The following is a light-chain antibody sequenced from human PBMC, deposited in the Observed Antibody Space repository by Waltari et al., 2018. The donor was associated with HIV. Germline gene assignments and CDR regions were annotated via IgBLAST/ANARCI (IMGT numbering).Light chain of an antibody. Sequence: QSVLTQPPSASGTPGQRVTISCSGSSSNLGTNTVSWYQQVPGTSPKLLIYNNKQRPSVVPDRFSGSKSCTSASLAITGLQSEDEADYHCAAWDDSLNGQVVFGGGTKLTVL. J-gene: IGLJ3*02. CDR3: AAWDDSLNGQVV. CDR2: NNK. V-gene: IGLV1-44*01. CDR1: SSNLGTNT.